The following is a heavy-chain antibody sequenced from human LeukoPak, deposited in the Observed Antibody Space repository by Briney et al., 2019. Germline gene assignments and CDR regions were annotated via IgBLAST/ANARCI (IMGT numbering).Heavy chain of an antibody. CDR3: ARDIYYDSSGYYGSVY. D-gene: IGHD3-22*01. CDR2: ISYDGSNK. Sequence: GGSLRLSCAASGFTFSSYAMHWVRQAPGKGLEWVAVISYDGSNKYYADSVKGRFTISRNNSKNTLYLQMNSLRAEDTAVCYCARDIYYDSSGYYGSVYWGQGTLVTVSS. J-gene: IGHJ4*02. CDR1: GFTFSSYA. V-gene: IGHV3-30-3*01.